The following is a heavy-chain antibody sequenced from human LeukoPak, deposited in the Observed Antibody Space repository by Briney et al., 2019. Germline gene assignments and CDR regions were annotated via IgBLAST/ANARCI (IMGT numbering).Heavy chain of an antibody. CDR2: IWYTGTNT. V-gene: IGHV3-33*06. Sequence: PGGSLRLSCAASGFTFSSYGRDWVRQAPGKGLEWVGVIWYTGTNTSYAHSVTLRFTISTDNSTTTLYLQMHSLTAEDTAVYYCAKDPYTAMVTDYSYMDVWGKGTTVTVSS. J-gene: IGHJ6*03. CDR3: AKDPYTAMVTDYSYMDV. D-gene: IGHD5-18*01. CDR1: GFTFSSYG.